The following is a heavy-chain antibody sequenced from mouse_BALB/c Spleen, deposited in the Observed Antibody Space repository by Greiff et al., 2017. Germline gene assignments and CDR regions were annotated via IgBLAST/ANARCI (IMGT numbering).Heavy chain of an antibody. Sequence: DVQLVESGGDLVKPGGSLKLSCAASGFTFSSYGMSWVRQTPDKRLEWVATISSGGSYTYYPDSVKGRFTISRDNAKNTLYLQMSSLKSEDTAMYYCARHLLLYYFDYWGQGTTLTVSS. D-gene: IGHD2-1*01. J-gene: IGHJ2*01. CDR3: ARHLLLYYFDY. CDR1: GFTFSSYG. CDR2: ISSGGSYT. V-gene: IGHV5-6*01.